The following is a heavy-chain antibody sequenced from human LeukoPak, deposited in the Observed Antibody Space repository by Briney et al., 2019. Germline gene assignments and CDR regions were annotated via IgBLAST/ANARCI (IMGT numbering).Heavy chain of an antibody. D-gene: IGHD3-22*01. J-gene: IGHJ5*02. CDR1: GYTFTSYY. Sequence: ASVEVSCKASGYTFTSYYMHWVRQAPGQGLEWMGIINPSGGSTSYAQKFQGRVTMTRDTSTSTVYMELSSLRSEDTAVYYCARGHGYDSSGYHNWFDPWGQGTLVTVSS. CDR3: ARGHGYDSSGYHNWFDP. V-gene: IGHV1-46*01. CDR2: INPSGGST.